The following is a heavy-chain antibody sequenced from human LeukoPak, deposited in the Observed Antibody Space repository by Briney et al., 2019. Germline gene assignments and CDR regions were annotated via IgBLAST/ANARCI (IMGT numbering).Heavy chain of an antibody. CDR3: ASGSNRLFDY. Sequence: GGSLRLSCAASGFRIQMSWVRQAPGKGLEWVSMTHGDGSTNYADSVKGRFTISRDNSKNTMYLQINSLSVEDTAVYYCASGSNRLFDYWGQGTLVTVSS. V-gene: IGHV3-53*01. CDR2: THGDGST. CDR1: GFRIQ. D-gene: IGHD1-1*01. J-gene: IGHJ4*02.